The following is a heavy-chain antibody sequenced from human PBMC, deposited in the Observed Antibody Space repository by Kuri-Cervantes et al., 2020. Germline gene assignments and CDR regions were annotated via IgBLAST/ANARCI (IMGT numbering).Heavy chain of an antibody. CDR2: IKQDGSEK. CDR3: ARDQGSDDYGDYADY. Sequence: GGSLRLSCAASGFTFSSYWMSWVRQAPGKGLEWVANIKQDGSEKYYVDSVKGRFTISRDNAKNSLYLQMNSLRAEDTAVYYCARDQGSDDYGDYADYWGQGTLVTVSS. V-gene: IGHV3-7*01. J-gene: IGHJ4*02. D-gene: IGHD4-17*01. CDR1: GFTFSSYW.